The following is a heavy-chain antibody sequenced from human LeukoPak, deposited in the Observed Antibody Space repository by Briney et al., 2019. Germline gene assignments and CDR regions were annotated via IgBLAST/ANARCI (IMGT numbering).Heavy chain of an antibody. Sequence: PGGSLRLSCAASGFTFSSYGMSWVRQAPGKGLEWVGRIKSKAAGGTTDYAAPVKGRFTISRDDSKNTLYLQMNSLKTEDTAVYYCTTDFAYGSGSYYLLWGQGTLVTVSS. V-gene: IGHV3-15*01. CDR2: IKSKAAGGTT. CDR1: GFTFSSYG. J-gene: IGHJ4*02. D-gene: IGHD3-10*01. CDR3: TTDFAYGSGSYYLL.